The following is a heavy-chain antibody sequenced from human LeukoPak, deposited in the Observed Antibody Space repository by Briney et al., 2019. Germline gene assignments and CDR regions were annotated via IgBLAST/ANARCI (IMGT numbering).Heavy chain of an antibody. V-gene: IGHV3-7*01. J-gene: IGHJ6*03. CDR1: GFSFSCYG. D-gene: IGHD2-15*01. CDR3: AREGRKSRGIDIVRKKERGYYYMDV. Sequence: GGSLRLSCEGSGFSFSCYGMTWVRQLPGKGPEWVANIRQDESERYFADSVKGRFTISRDNAKKSVYLHMSSLRAEDTALYYCAREGRKSRGIDIVRKKERGYYYMDVWGKGTTVTVSS. CDR2: IRQDESER.